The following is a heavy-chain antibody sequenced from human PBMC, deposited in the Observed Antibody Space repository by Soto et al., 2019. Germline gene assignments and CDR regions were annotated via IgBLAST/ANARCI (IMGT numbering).Heavy chain of an antibody. CDR3: ARVGRGVADY. CDR2: IYYSGST. J-gene: IGHJ4*02. V-gene: IGHV4-30-4*01. Sequence: SETLSLTCTVSGGSISSGDYYWSWIRQPPGRGLEWIGYIYYSGSTYYNPSLKSPVSISADTSKNQFSLKLNSVTAADTAVYYCARVGRGVADYWGQGTLVTVSS. D-gene: IGHD3-10*01. CDR1: GGSISSGDYY.